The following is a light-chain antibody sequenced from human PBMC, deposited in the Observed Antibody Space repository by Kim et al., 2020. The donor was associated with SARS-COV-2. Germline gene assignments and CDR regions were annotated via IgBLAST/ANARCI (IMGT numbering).Light chain of an antibody. CDR1: SGSIASNY. CDR2: EDN. Sequence: NFMLTQPHSVSESPGKTVTISCTRSSGSIASNYVQWYQQRPGSSPTTVIYEDNQRPSGVPDRFSGSIDGSSNSASLTISGLKTEDEADYYCQSYDSSNHGVFGGGTQLTVL. CDR3: QSYDSSNHGV. J-gene: IGLJ2*01. V-gene: IGLV6-57*01.